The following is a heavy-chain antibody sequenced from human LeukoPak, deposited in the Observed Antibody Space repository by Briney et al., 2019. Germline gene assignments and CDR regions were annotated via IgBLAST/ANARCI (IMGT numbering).Heavy chain of an antibody. CDR2: ISRGGSTV. CDR1: GFTFSSHE. V-gene: IGHV3-48*03. D-gene: IGHD4-11*01. Sequence: GGSLRLSCAASGFTFSSHEMNWVRQAPGKGLEWVSYISRGGSTVYYADSVKGRFTISRDNAKNSLYLQMNSLRAEDTAVYYCARSPDYGNYGDYFDYWGQGTLVTVSS. CDR3: ARSPDYGNYGDYFDY. J-gene: IGHJ4*02.